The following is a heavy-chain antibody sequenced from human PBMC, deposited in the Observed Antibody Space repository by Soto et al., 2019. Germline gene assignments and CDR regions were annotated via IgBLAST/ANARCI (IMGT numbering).Heavy chain of an antibody. Sequence: SETLSLTCAVYGGSFSGYYWSWIRQPPGKGLEWIGEINHSGSTNYNPSLKSRVTISVDTSKNQFSLKLSSVTAADTAVYYCARAPLLWFGELFFGGKGYSSYSMDFWGTGITLTLFS. V-gene: IGHV4-34*01. CDR1: GGSFSGYY. J-gene: IGHJ6*03. CDR2: INHSGST. D-gene: IGHD3-10*01. CDR3: ARAPLLWFGELFFGGKGYSSYSMDF.